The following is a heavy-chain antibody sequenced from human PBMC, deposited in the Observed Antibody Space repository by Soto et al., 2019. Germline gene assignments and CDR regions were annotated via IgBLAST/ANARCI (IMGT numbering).Heavy chain of an antibody. CDR1: GGCISSYY. Sequence: PSETLSLTCTVSGGCISSYYWSWIRQPPGKGLEWIGYIYYSGSTNYNPSLKSRVTISVDTSKNQFSLKLSSVTAADTAVYYCAREFDYGDYNNWFDPWGQGTLVTVSS. J-gene: IGHJ5*02. CDR2: IYYSGST. V-gene: IGHV4-59*01. D-gene: IGHD4-17*01. CDR3: AREFDYGDYNNWFDP.